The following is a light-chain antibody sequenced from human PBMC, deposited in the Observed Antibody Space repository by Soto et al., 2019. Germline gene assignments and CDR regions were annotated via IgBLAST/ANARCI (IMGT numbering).Light chain of an antibody. V-gene: IGKV2-28*01. CDR3: MQARQTPNT. CDR2: LGS. J-gene: IGKJ5*01. Sequence: EIVMTQSPLSLPVTPGDPASISCRSTQILLHNNGRNYLDWYLQKPGQSPQLLIFLGSNRASGVPDRFSGSGSGTDFTLNISRVEAEDVGVYFCMQARQTPNTFGQGTRLEIK. CDR1: QILLHNNGRNY.